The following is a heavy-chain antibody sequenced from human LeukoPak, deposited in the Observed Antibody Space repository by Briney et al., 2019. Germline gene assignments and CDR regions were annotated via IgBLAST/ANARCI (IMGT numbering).Heavy chain of an antibody. J-gene: IGHJ6*02. CDR3: ASSIAAADPLDYYYGMDV. Sequence: PGGSLRLSCAASGFTFSDYYMSWVRQAPGKGLEYVSAISSNGGSTYYANSVKGRFTISRDNSKNTLYLQMGSLRAEDMAVYYCASSIAAADPLDYYYGMDVWGQGTTVTVSS. CDR2: ISSNGGST. V-gene: IGHV3-64*01. CDR1: GFTFSDYY. D-gene: IGHD6-13*01.